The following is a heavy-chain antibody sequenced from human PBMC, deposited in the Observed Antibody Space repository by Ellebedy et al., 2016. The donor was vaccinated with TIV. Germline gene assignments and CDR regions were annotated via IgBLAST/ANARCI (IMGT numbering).Heavy chain of an antibody. J-gene: IGHJ4*02. V-gene: IGHV1-2*02. Sequence: AASVKVSCKTSGYTFAGYYIHWVRQAPGQVREWMGWINPNPGATKYAQKFQGRVTMTRATSISTTYTELSSLRSDDAAVYYCAKALSAYDYYVLDFWGQGTLLTVSS. D-gene: IGHD3-10*02. CDR3: AKALSAYDYYVLDF. CDR2: INPNPGAT. CDR1: GYTFAGYY.